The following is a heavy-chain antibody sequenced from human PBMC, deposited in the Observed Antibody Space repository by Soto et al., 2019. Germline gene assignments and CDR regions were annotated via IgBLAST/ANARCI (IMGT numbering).Heavy chain of an antibody. CDR1: GGSISSYY. CDR2: IYTSGST. D-gene: IGHD6-13*01. Sequence: PSETLSLTCTVSGGSISSYYWSWIRQPAGKGLEWIGRIYTSGSTNYNPSLKSRVTISVDTSKTQFSLNLSSVTAADTAVYYCARASSSWYPWWFVPWGQGTIVTVSS. J-gene: IGHJ5*02. CDR3: ARASSSWYPWWFVP. V-gene: IGHV4-4*07.